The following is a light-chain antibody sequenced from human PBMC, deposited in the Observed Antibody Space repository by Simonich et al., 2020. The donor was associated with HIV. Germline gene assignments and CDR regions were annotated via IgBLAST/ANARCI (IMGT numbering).Light chain of an antibody. J-gene: IGKJ1*01. CDR3: QQYYSTPPT. Sequence: EIVMTQSPDSLAVSLGERATVNCRSSRSVLYSSNNKNYLAWSQQKPGQPPKLLIYWASTRESGVPDRFSASGSGTDFTLTISSLQAEDVAIYYCQQYYSTPPTFGQGTKVEIK. V-gene: IGKV4-1*01. CDR2: WAS. CDR1: RSVLYSSNNKNY.